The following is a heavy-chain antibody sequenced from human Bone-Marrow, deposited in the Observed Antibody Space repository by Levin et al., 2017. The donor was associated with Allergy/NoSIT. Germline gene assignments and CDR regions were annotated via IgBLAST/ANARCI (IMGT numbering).Heavy chain of an antibody. D-gene: IGHD2-2*01. CDR2: ISYDGSNK. CDR3: AREPTTVTATPPEHIVVVPAALTANWFDP. CDR1: GFTFSSYA. J-gene: IGHJ5*02. V-gene: IGHV3-30-3*01. Sequence: GGSLRLSCAASGFTFSSYAMHWVRQAPGKGLEWVAVISYDGSNKYYADSVKGRFTISRDNSKNTLYLQMNSLRAEDTAVYYCAREPTTVTATPPEHIVVVPAALTANWFDPWGQGTLVTVSS.